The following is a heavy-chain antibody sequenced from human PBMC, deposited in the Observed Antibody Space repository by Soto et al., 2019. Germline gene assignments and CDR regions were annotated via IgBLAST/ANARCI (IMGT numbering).Heavy chain of an antibody. D-gene: IGHD2-15*01. Sequence: QVQLQESGPGLVKPSQTLSLTCTVSGGSISSGDYYWSWIRQPPGKGLEWIGSIYYIGSTYYNPSLQSRVTISVDTSKNQFSLKLSSVTAADTAVYYCARGPIVVVVAATPDYYYYGMDVGGQGTTVTVSS. J-gene: IGHJ6*02. CDR3: ARGPIVVVVAATPDYYYYGMDV. V-gene: IGHV4-30-4*01. CDR2: IYYIGST. CDR1: GGSISSGDYY.